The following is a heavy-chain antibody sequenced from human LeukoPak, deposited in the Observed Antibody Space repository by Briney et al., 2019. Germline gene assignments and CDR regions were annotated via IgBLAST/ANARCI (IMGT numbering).Heavy chain of an antibody. D-gene: IGHD5-12*01. J-gene: IGHJ1*01. CDR2: ISGSGGST. V-gene: IGHV3-23*01. CDR1: GFTFSSYA. CDR3: AKAPGINSGYDPDAGYFQH. Sequence: GGSLRLSCAASGFTFSSYAMSWVRQAPGKGLEWVSAISGSGGSTYYADSVKGRFTISRDNSKNTLYLQMNSLRAEDTAVYYCAKAPGINSGYDPDAGYFQHWGQGTLVTVSS.